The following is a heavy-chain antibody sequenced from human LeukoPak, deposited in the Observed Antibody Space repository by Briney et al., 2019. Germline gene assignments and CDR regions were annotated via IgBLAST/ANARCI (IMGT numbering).Heavy chain of an antibody. D-gene: IGHD6-13*01. V-gene: IGHV1-46*02. Sequence: ASVKVSCKASGYTFNSNYMHWVRQAPGQGLEWMGIINPSGGSTTYAQKFQGRVTMTRDTSTSTVYMELSSLRSEDTAVYYCARGSPIAASGPRTRSKSFDYWGQGTLVTVSS. CDR1: GYTFNSNY. J-gene: IGHJ4*02. CDR2: INPSGGST. CDR3: ARGSPIAASGPRTRSKSFDY.